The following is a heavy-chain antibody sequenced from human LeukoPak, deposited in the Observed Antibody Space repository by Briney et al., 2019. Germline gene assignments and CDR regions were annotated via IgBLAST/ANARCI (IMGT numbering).Heavy chain of an antibody. CDR3: ARDQDSSSWYYRYYYYGMDV. J-gene: IGHJ6*02. Sequence: GGSLRLSCAASGFTFSSHWMHWVRQAPGKGLVWVSRINSDGSSISYADSVKGRFTISRDNAKNTLYLQMNSLRAEDTAVYYCARDQDSSSWYYRYYYYGMDVWGQGTTVTVSS. CDR1: GFTFSSHW. V-gene: IGHV3-74*01. CDR2: INSDGSSI. D-gene: IGHD6-13*01.